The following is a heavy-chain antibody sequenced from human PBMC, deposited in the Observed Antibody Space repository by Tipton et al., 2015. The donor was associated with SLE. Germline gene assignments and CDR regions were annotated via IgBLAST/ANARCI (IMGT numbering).Heavy chain of an antibody. CDR1: GGSISSSSYY. Sequence: TLSLTCTVSGGSISSSSYYWGWIRQPPGKGLEWIGSIYHSGSTYCNPSLKSRVTISVDTSKNQFSLKLSSVTAADTAVYYCARVGVEDYGDYPGGEGDYWGQGTLVTVSS. V-gene: IGHV4-39*07. D-gene: IGHD4-17*01. CDR3: ARVGVEDYGDYPGGEGDY. CDR2: IYHSGST. J-gene: IGHJ4*02.